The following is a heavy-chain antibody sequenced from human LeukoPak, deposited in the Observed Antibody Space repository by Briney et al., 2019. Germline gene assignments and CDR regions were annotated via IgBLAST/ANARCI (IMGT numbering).Heavy chain of an antibody. Sequence: PSQTLSLTCTVSGGSITSGGYYCSWIRQHPGKGLEWIGSIYYSGSTYYNPSLKSRVTISVDTSKNQFSLKLSSVTAADTAVYYCARGVGQQLAFDYWGQGTLVTVSS. CDR3: ARGVGQQLAFDY. J-gene: IGHJ4*02. V-gene: IGHV4-39*01. CDR1: GGSITSGGYY. D-gene: IGHD6-13*01. CDR2: IYYSGST.